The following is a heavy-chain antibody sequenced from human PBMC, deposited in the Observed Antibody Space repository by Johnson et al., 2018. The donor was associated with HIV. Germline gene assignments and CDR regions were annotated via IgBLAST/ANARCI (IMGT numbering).Heavy chain of an antibody. CDR3: ARGSGSYNLVKGAFDI. V-gene: IGHV3-66*01. D-gene: IGHD1-26*01. Sequence: VQLMESGGGLVQPGGSLRLSCAASGFTVSSYYMTWVRQAPGKGLEWVSVIYSGGSTYYADSVKGRFTISRDNSKNTLFLQMNSLRAGDTAVYYCARGSGSYNLVKGAFDIWGQGTMVTVSS. CDR1: GFTVSSYY. J-gene: IGHJ3*02. CDR2: IYSGGST.